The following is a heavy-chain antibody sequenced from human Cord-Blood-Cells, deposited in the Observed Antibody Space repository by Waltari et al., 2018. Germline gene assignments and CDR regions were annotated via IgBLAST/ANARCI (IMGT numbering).Heavy chain of an antibody. D-gene: IGHD3-10*01. CDR3: ARGYYGSGSYYNFDY. J-gene: IGHJ4*02. CDR2: INHSGST. V-gene: IGHV4-34*01. Sequence: QVQLQQWGAGLLKPSETLSLTCAVYGGSFSGYYWSWIRQPPGKGLEWIGEINHSGSTNYNPSLKSRVTISVDTSKNQFSLKLSSVTAADTAVYYCARGYYGSGSYYNFDYWGQGTLVTVSS. CDR1: GGSFSGYY.